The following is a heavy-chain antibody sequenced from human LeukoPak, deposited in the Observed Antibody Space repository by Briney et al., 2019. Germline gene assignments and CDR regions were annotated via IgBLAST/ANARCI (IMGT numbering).Heavy chain of an antibody. CDR3: ARVKGDDYGDFTDETDAFDI. CDR2: IYSGSNT. D-gene: IGHD4-17*01. V-gene: IGHV3-66*01. CDR1: GFTVSSNY. J-gene: IGHJ3*02. Sequence: GGSLRLSCAASGFTVSSNYMTWVCQAPGKGLEWVSIIYSGSNTYYADSVKGRFTISRDTSKNTLYLQMNSLRAEDTAVYYCARVKGDDYGDFTDETDAFDIWGQGTMVTVSS.